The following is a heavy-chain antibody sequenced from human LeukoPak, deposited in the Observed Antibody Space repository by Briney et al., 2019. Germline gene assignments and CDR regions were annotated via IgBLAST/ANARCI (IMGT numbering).Heavy chain of an antibody. CDR2: IIPIFGTA. CDR1: GGTLSSYA. Sequence: ASVKVSCKASGGTLSSYAISWVRQAPGQGLEWMGGIIPIFGTANYAQKFRGRVTITADESTSTAYMELSSLRSEDTAVYYCARAMYSLAVAGTVAFDYWGQGTLVTVSS. D-gene: IGHD6-19*01. CDR3: ARAMYSLAVAGTVAFDY. J-gene: IGHJ4*02. V-gene: IGHV1-69*13.